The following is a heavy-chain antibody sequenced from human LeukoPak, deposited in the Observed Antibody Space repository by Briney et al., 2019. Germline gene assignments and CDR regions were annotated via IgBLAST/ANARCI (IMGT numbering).Heavy chain of an antibody. D-gene: IGHD1-26*01. Sequence: GGSLRLSCAASGFTFSSYAMSWVRQAPGKGLEWVSAISGSGGCTYYADSVKGRFTISRDNSKNTLYLQMNSLRAEDTAVYYCAKDTRIVGATYDYWGQGTLVTVSS. CDR1: GFTFSSYA. V-gene: IGHV3-23*01. CDR3: AKDTRIVGATYDY. CDR2: ISGSGGCT. J-gene: IGHJ4*02.